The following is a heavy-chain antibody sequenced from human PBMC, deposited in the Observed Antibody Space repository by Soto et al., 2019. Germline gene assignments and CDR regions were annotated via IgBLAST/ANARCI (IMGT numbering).Heavy chain of an antibody. V-gene: IGHV3-74*01. D-gene: IGHD6-19*01. CDR2: ISDAGSDT. J-gene: IGHJ3*02. Sequence: LRLSCAASGFTSSSYWIHWVRQAPGKGLVWVSRISDAGSDTYYGDAVKGRFTISGDNAKNTLYLQMNSLRAEDTAVYYCTRALAGTRNGFDIWGQGTMVTV. CDR1: GFTSSSYW. CDR3: TRALAGTRNGFDI.